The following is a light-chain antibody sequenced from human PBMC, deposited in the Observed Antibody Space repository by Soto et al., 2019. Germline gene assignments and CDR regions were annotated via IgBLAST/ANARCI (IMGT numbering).Light chain of an antibody. CDR2: GNS. CDR1: SSNIGAGYD. CDR3: QSSDSSLNV. Sequence: QSVLTQPPSVSGAPGQRVTISCTGSSSNIGAGYDVPWYQQLPGTAPKLLIYGNSNRPSGVPDRFSGSKSGTSASLAITGLQAEDEADYYCQSSDSSLNVFGTGTRSPS. J-gene: IGLJ1*01. V-gene: IGLV1-40*01.